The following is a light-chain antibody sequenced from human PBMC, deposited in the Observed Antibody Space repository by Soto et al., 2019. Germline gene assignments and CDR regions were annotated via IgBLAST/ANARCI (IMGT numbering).Light chain of an antibody. Sequence: DIQMTQSPSSLSASVGDRVTITCRVSQSISSYLNWYQQKPGKAPKLLIYTASSLQSGVPSRFSGSGSGTDFTLTISSLQPEDFATYYCQQSYNTPGTFGQGTKVEIK. CDR2: TAS. V-gene: IGKV1-39*01. CDR3: QQSYNTPGT. CDR1: QSISSY. J-gene: IGKJ1*01.